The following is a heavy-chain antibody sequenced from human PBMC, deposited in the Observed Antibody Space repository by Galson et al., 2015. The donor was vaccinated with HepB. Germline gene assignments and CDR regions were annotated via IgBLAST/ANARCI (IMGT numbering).Heavy chain of an antibody. CDR3: ARGHSSRGWFDP. J-gene: IGHJ5*02. CDR2: IIPLFATT. CDR1: GGPFSSYS. V-gene: IGHV1-69*13. D-gene: IGHD2-2*01. Sequence: SVKVSCKASGGPFSSYSISWVRQAPGHGLEWMGGIIPLFATTIYAQKFQGRVTITADESTSTVYMDLSSLRSEDTAVYYCARGHSSRGWFDPWGQGTLVMASS.